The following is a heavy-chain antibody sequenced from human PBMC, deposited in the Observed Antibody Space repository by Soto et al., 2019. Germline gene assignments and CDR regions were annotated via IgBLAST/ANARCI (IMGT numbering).Heavy chain of an antibody. CDR1: GYTFTNYA. D-gene: IGHD2-15*01. V-gene: IGHV1-3*01. Sequence: ASVKVSCKASGYTFTNYAIHWVRQAPGQRLEWMGWINAYNGNTQYSQKLQGRVTMTRDTSTSTVYMELSSLRSEDTAVYYCARVYCSGGSCYGIDYWGQGTLVTVSS. J-gene: IGHJ4*02. CDR2: INAYNGNT. CDR3: ARVYCSGGSCYGIDY.